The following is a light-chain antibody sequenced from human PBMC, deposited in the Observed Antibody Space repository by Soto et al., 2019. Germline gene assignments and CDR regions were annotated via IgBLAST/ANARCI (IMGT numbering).Light chain of an antibody. CDR3: QQHYTTPRT. V-gene: IGKV4-1*01. CDR2: WAS. J-gene: IGKJ1*01. Sequence: DIVMTQSPDSLAVSLGERATINCKSSQSVLYSSNNKNYLAWYQQKPGQPPKVLIYWASTRESGVPDRFSGSWSGTDFTLTISSLQAEDVAVYYCQQHYTTPRTFGQGTKVEIK. CDR1: QSVLYSSNNKNY.